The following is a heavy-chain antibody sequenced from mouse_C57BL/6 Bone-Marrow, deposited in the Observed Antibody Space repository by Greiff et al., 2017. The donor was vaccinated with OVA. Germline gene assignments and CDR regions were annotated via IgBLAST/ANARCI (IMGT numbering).Heavy chain of an antibody. D-gene: IGHD2-4*01. V-gene: IGHV1-81*01. Sequence: QVQLKESGAELARPGASVKLSCKASGYTFTSYGISWVKQRTGQGLEWIGEIYPRSGNTYYNEKFKGKATLTADKSSSTAYMELRSLTSEDSAVYFCARRDYDGGGFDYWGQGTTLTVSS. J-gene: IGHJ2*01. CDR3: ARRDYDGGGFDY. CDR1: GYTFTSYG. CDR2: IYPRSGNT.